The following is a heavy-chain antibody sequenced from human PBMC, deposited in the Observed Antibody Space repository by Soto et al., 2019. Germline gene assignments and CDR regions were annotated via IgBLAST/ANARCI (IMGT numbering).Heavy chain of an antibody. CDR2: ISPSGTT. D-gene: IGHD6-6*01. CDR1: SGSLSGYY. V-gene: IGHV4-34*01. J-gene: IGHJ4*02. CDR3: ARAPKVSGSAQTRPDF. Sequence: SETLSLTCSLYSGSLSGYYWSWIRQPPGKGLEWIGEISPSGTTNYSPSLKGRVSISVDTSKNQFSLNLTSLTAADTAVYYCARAPKVSGSAQTRPDFWGQGSLVTVSS.